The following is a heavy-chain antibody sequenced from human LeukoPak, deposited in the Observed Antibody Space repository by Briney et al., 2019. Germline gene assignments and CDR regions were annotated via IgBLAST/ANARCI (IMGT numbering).Heavy chain of an antibody. D-gene: IGHD6-13*01. V-gene: IGHV3-74*01. CDR2: INNDGSST. CDR3: AKGGSSTWYSGYFDL. Sequence: GGSLRLSCAASGLTFSSYWMHWVRQAPGKGLVWVSRINNDGSSTSYADSVKGRFTISRDNSKNTLYLQMNTLRAEDTAVYFCAKGGSSTWYSGYFDLWGRGTLVTVSS. J-gene: IGHJ2*01. CDR1: GLTFSSYW.